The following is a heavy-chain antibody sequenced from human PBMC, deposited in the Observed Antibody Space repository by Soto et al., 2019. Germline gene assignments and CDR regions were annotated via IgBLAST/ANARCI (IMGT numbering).Heavy chain of an antibody. J-gene: IGHJ4*02. CDR3: AKRHTTVATPANYFDY. D-gene: IGHD1-1*01. CDR2: FVGSTGST. Sequence: EVQLLESGGDLVQPGGSLRLSCAASGFTFSSYTMNWVRQAPGKGLEWVSTFVGSTGSTFYADSVKGRFTISRDDSKHTLYLQMNSLRAEDTAVYYCAKRHTTVATPANYFDYWGQGTLVTVSS. V-gene: IGHV3-23*01. CDR1: GFTFSSYT.